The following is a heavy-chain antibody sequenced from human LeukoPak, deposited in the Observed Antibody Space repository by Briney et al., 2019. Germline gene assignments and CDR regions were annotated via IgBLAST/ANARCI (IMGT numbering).Heavy chain of an antibody. CDR1: GFTFSSYD. J-gene: IGHJ1*01. CDR2: IGTAGDT. V-gene: IGHV3-13*01. Sequence: GGSLRLSCAASGFTFSSYDMHWVRQATGKGLEWVSAIGTAGDTYYPGSVKGRFTISRENAKNSLYLQMNSLRAGDTAVYYCATDRNLYGDYVPEYFQHWGQGTLVTVSS. CDR3: ATDRNLYGDYVPEYFQH. D-gene: IGHD4-17*01.